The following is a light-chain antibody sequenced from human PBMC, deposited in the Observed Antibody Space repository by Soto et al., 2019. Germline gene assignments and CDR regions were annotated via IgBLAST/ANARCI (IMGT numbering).Light chain of an antibody. Sequence: DIQMTQSPASLFASVGDRVSIACQASQGIYIYLNWFQGKPGRPPKLLIYDASHLATGVPSRFSGSRSGTDFTLSISRLQPEDVETYFCQQYYNLRYTFGQGTKLEI. CDR2: DAS. V-gene: IGKV1-33*01. CDR1: QGIYIY. CDR3: QQYYNLRYT. J-gene: IGKJ2*01.